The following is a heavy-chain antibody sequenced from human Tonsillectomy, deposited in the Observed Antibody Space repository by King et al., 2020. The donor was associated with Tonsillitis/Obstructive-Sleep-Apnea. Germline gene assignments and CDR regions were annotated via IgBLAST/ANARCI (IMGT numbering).Heavy chain of an antibody. Sequence: TLQESGPTLVKPTQTLTLTCAFSGFSLSSARKAVGWIRQPPGKALEWLAVIYWDDDKRYSPSLKSRLTIAKDTSKNQVVLTMTNMDPLDTATYYCAHHGMIAVVTDSYYFDYWGQGTLVTVSS. CDR3: AHHGMIAVVTDSYYFDY. D-gene: IGHD3-22*01. V-gene: IGHV2-5*02. CDR1: GFSLSSARKA. CDR2: IYWDDDK. J-gene: IGHJ4*02.